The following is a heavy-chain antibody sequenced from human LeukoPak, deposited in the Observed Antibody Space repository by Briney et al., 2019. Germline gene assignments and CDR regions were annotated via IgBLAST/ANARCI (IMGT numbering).Heavy chain of an antibody. CDR1: RFAFSSYA. CDR3: AKDWRFEHDSNWFDP. Sequence: GGSLRLSCAASRFAFSSYAMTWVRQAPGKGLEWVSTISGSSGNTYYADSVKGRFTISRDNSKNTLYLQMDSLRAEDTAVYYCAKDWRFEHDSNWFDPWGQGTLVTVSS. V-gene: IGHV3-23*01. D-gene: IGHD3-3*01. CDR2: ISGSSGNT. J-gene: IGHJ5*02.